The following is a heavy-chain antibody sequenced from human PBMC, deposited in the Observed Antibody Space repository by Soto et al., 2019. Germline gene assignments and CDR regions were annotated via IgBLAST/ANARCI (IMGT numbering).Heavy chain of an antibody. CDR3: ARDRTDSGYYTNWLDP. D-gene: IGHD3-22*01. J-gene: IGHJ5*02. CDR1: GGTFGSDA. CDR2: IIPIFGTT. V-gene: IGHV1-69*06. Sequence: SVKVSCKASGGTFGSDAITWVRQAPGQGLERVGRIIPIFGTTNYAQNLQGRVTISADKSTLTSYMELHSLTSDDTALYYCARDRTDSGYYTNWLDPWGQGTQVTV.